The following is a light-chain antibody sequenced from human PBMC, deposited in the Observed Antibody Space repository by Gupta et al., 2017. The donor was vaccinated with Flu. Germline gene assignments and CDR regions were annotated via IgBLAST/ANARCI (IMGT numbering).Light chain of an antibody. CDR1: QSISNY. V-gene: IGKV1-39*01. Sequence: DIQMTQSPSSLSASVGDRVTITCRASQSISNYLNWYQQKPGKAPKLLIYSASSLQGGVPSRFSGSGAGTDFTLSISILQPEDFATYYCQQSYSTPRTFGQGTKVEIK. J-gene: IGKJ1*01. CDR2: SAS. CDR3: QQSYSTPRT.